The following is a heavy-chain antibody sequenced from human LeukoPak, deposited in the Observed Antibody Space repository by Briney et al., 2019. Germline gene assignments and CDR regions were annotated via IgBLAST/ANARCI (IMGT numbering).Heavy chain of an antibody. Sequence: PVGSLRLPCAASGFNFSNYWMHWVRQAPGKGLEWVSRINIAGSVTTYADSVKGRFTISRDNAKKTLYLQMNSLRAEDTAVYYCARDMVDWGQGTLVTVSS. J-gene: IGHJ4*02. CDR2: INIAGSVT. CDR1: GFNFSNYW. D-gene: IGHD2-15*01. V-gene: IGHV3-74*01. CDR3: ARDMVD.